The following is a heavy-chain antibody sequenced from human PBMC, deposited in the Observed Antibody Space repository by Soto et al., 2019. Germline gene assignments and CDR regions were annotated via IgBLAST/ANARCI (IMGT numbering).Heavy chain of an antibody. J-gene: IGHJ6*02. D-gene: IGHD1-7*01. CDR3: AREGTILAMDV. CDR2: LSLSSSYI. V-gene: IGHV3-21*01. CDR1: GFNFNNYG. Sequence: GSLRLSCAASGFNFNNYGMNWVRQAPGKGLEWVSSLSLSSSYIYYADSVKGRFSISRDNAKNSLYLQMNSLRAEDTALYYCAREGTILAMDVWGQGTTVTVSS.